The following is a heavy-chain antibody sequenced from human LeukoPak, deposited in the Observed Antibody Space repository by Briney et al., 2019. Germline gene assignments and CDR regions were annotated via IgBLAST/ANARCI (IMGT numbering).Heavy chain of an antibody. CDR2: IYPGDSDT. J-gene: IGHJ3*02. CDR1: GYTFTTYW. Sequence: GESLKIACKGSGYTFTTYWIGWVRQIPGKGLEWMGIIYPGDSDTRYSPSFQGQVTISADKSISTAYLQWRSLKASDTAMYYCARSSVVATLGTSDIWGQGTMVTVSS. V-gene: IGHV5-51*01. D-gene: IGHD2-21*01. CDR3: ARSSVVATLGTSDI.